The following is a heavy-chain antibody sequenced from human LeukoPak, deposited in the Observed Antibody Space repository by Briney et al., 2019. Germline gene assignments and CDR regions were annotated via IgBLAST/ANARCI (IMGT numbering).Heavy chain of an antibody. D-gene: IGHD6-19*01. V-gene: IGHV3-21*01. J-gene: IGHJ4*02. Sequence: PGGSLRLSCAASGFTFSSYSMNWVRQAPGKGLEWVSSISSSSSYIYYADSVKGRFTISRDNAKNSLYLQMNSLRAEDTAVYYCARDPYSSGWSGGLDYWGQGTLVTVSS. CDR1: GFTFSSYS. CDR2: ISSSSSYI. CDR3: ARDPYSSGWSGGLDY.